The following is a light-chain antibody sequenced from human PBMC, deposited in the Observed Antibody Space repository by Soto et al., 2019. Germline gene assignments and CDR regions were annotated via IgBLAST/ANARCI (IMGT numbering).Light chain of an antibody. CDR3: QQLNSYPQT. V-gene: IGKV1-9*01. CDR1: RGISSY. Sequence: DIHMSQSASSLSASAGDRFTIACGASRGISSYLAWYQQKPGKPPKPLVYSASTLQSGVPSRFRGSGSGPDFTLTISSLQPEDSETYFCQQLNSYPQTFGQGTRLEIK. CDR2: SAS. J-gene: IGKJ5*01.